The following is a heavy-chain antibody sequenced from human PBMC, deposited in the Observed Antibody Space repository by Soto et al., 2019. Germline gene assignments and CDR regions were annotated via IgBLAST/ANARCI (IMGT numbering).Heavy chain of an antibody. CDR1: GFTFNRYG. CDR2: ISYDGSNK. Sequence: LRLSCAASGFTFNRYGMHWVRQAPGKGLEWVAIISYDGSNKHYADSVKGRFTISRDDSKNTLYLQMNSLRAEDTAVYYCAKDVKRFLEWLSPQVGYWGQGTLVTVSS. J-gene: IGHJ4*02. CDR3: AKDVKRFLEWLSPQVGY. V-gene: IGHV3-30*18. D-gene: IGHD3-3*01.